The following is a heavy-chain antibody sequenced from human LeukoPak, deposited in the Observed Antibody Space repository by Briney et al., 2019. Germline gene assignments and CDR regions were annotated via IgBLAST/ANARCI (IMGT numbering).Heavy chain of an antibody. Sequence: GASVKVSCKASGYTFTHYIINWVRQAPRQGLEWMGKISAYNNYTTYAQKFQGRIAMTTDTSTNTAYMDLRSLRSDDTAFYYCAREGADDHGRLLWFDPWGQGTLVTVSS. V-gene: IGHV1-18*01. CDR3: AREGADDHGRLLWFDP. D-gene: IGHD4-17*01. J-gene: IGHJ5*02. CDR2: ISAYNNYT. CDR1: GYTFTHYI.